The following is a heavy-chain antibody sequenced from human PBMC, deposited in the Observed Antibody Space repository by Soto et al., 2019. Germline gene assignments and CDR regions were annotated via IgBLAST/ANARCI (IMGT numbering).Heavy chain of an antibody. J-gene: IGHJ4*02. V-gene: IGHV3-30*18. Sequence: QVQLVESGGGVVQPGRSLRLSCAASGFTFSSYAMHWVRQAPGKGLEWVAVISYDGSNKYYADSVKGRFTTSRDNSKNRLYLQFNRLRGEDTSVYYFAKENLLYSTSPDFDYWAKGPLVTVSA. CDR1: GFTFSSYA. D-gene: IGHD6-13*01. CDR3: AKENLLYSTSPDFDY. CDR2: ISYDGSNK.